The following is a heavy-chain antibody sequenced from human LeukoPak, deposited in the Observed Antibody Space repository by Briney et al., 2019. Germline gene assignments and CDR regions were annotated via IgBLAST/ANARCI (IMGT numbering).Heavy chain of an antibody. J-gene: IGHJ6*02. Sequence: SVKVSCKASGGTFSSYAISRVRQAPGQGLEWMGRIIPILGIANYAQKFQGRVTITADISTSTAYMELSSLRPEDTAVYSCVRDTGSVDPTSYFHYYGMDVWGQGTTVTVSS. D-gene: IGHD5-12*01. CDR1: GGTFSSYA. V-gene: IGHV1-69*04. CDR3: VRDTGSVDPTSYFHYYGMDV. CDR2: IIPILGIA.